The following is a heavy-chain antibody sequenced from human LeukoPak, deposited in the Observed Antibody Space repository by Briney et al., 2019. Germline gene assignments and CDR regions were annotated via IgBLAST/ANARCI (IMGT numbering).Heavy chain of an antibody. CDR1: GGSISSYY. J-gene: IGHJ6*03. CDR3: ARGGNPLHTYCTNGVCYRPEWLRLGEYYMDV. D-gene: IGHD2-8*01. CDR2: IYTSGST. V-gene: IGHV4-4*07. Sequence: SETLSLTCTVSGGSISSYYWSWIRQPAGKGLEWIGRIYTSGSTNYNPSLKSRVTMSVDTSKNQFSLKLSSVTAADTAVYYCARGGNPLHTYCTNGVCYRPEWLRLGEYYMDVWGKGTTVTVSS.